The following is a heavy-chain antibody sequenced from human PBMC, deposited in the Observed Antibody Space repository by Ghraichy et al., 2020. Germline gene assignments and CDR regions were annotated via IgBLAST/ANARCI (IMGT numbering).Heavy chain of an antibody. CDR3: ARGFYYYYYGMDV. CDR2: IYSGGST. V-gene: IGHV3-53*01. CDR1: GFTVSSNY. Sequence: GSLRLSCAASGFTVSSNYMSWVRQAPGKGLEWVSVIYSGGSTYYADSVKGRFTISRDNSKNTLYLQMNSLRAEDTAVYYCARGFYYYYYGMDVWGQGTTVTVSS. J-gene: IGHJ6*02.